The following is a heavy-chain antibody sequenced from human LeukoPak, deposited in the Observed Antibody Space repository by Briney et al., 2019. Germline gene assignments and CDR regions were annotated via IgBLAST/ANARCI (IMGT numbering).Heavy chain of an antibody. J-gene: IGHJ6*03. CDR2: IRYDGSNK. D-gene: IGHD6-13*01. CDR3: AKWGAAAGTGPYYYYYYYMDV. V-gene: IGHV3-30*02. CDR1: GFTFSSSG. Sequence: GGSLRLSCAASGFTFSSSGMHWVRQAPGKGLEWVAFIRYDGSNKYYADSVKGRFTISRDNSKNTLYLQMNSLRAEDTAVYYCAKWGAAAGTGPYYYYYYYMDVWGKGTTVTVAS.